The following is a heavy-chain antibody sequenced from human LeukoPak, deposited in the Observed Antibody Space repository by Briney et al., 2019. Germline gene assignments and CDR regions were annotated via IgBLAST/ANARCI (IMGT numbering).Heavy chain of an antibody. CDR1: GFTFSSYS. CDR2: ISTSSSYI. J-gene: IGHJ4*02. V-gene: IGHV3-21*01. Sequence: GGSLSLSCAASGFTFSSYSMNWVRKAPGKGLKWVSSISTSSSYIYYADSVKGRITISRDNARKSLYLQMNSLRAEDTAVYYCARGPSGYHNTGGQGTLVTVSS. CDR3: ARGPSGYHNT. D-gene: IGHD5-12*01.